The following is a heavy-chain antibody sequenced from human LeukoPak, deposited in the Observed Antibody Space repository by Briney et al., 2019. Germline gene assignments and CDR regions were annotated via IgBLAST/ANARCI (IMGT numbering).Heavy chain of an antibody. CDR2: ISAYNGNT. D-gene: IGHD3-3*01. J-gene: IGHJ4*02. V-gene: IGHV1-18*03. CDR3: ARDRTIFGVVIMNDY. Sequence: WISAYNGNTNYAQKLQGRVTMTTDTSTSTAYMELRSLRSDDMAVYYCARDRTIFGVVIMNDYWGQGTLVTVSS.